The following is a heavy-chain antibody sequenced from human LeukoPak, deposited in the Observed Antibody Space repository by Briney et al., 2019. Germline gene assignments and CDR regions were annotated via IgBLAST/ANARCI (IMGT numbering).Heavy chain of an antibody. CDR3: ARDLDTYDILTGYVS. J-gene: IGHJ5*02. Sequence: GGSLRLSCAASGFTFSSYWMSWVRQALGKGLEGVANIKQDGSEKYYVDSVKGRFTISRDNAKNSLSLQMNSLRAEDTAVYFCARDLDTYDILTGYVSCGQGTLVSVSS. CDR1: GFTFSSYW. V-gene: IGHV3-7*01. D-gene: IGHD3-9*01. CDR2: IKQDGSEK.